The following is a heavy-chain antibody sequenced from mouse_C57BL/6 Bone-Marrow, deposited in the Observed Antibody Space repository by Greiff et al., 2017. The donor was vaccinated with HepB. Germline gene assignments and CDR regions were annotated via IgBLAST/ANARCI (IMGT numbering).Heavy chain of an antibody. CDR3: ARWITTVVDYYAMDS. CDR2: ISNGGGST. J-gene: IGHJ4*01. Sequence: EVQGVESGGGLVQPGGSLKLSCAASGFTFSDYYMYWVRRTPEKRLEWVAYISNGGGSTYYPDTVKGRFTISRDNAKNTLYLQMSRLKSEDTAMYYCARWITTVVDYYAMDSWGQATSVTASS. D-gene: IGHD1-1*01. V-gene: IGHV5-12*01. CDR1: GFTFSDYY.